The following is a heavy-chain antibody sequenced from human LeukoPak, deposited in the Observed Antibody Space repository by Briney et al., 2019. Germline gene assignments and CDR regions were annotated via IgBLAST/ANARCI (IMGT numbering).Heavy chain of an antibody. Sequence: ASVKVSCKASGYTFTGYYIHWVRQAPGQGLEWMGWINPNTGGTEYSQKFQGRVTMTSDTSIGTAYMELSRLRSDDTAVYYCARDCVVVVTATPSVSWFDPWGQGTLVTVSS. V-gene: IGHV1-2*02. CDR2: INPNTGGT. D-gene: IGHD2-15*01. CDR1: GYTFTGYY. J-gene: IGHJ5*01. CDR3: ARDCVVVVTATPSVSWFDP.